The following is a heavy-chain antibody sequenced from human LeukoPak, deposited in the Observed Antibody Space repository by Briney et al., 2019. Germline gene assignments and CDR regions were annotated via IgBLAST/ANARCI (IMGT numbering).Heavy chain of an antibody. Sequence: GGSLRLSWAASAFTISSYRMNWVRQAPGKGLEWVSSIGSGSSYIYYADSVKGRFTISRDNAKNSLYLQMNSLRVEDTAVDHCTTSLEEEMAVWGHGTLVTVSS. CDR2: IGSGSSYI. V-gene: IGHV3-21*01. D-gene: IGHD5-24*01. J-gene: IGHJ4*03. CDR1: AFTISSYR. CDR3: TTSLEEEMAV.